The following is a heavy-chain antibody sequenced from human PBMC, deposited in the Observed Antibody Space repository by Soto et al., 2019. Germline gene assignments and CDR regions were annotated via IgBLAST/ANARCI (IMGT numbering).Heavy chain of an antibody. D-gene: IGHD2-2*01. J-gene: IGHJ4*02. CDR3: ARDCSSTSGVYYFDY. Sequence: GGSLRLSCAASGFTFSSYSMNWVRQAPGKGLEWVSSISSSSSYIYYADSVKGRFTISRDNAKNSLYLQMNSLRAEDTAVYYCARDCSSTSGVYYFDYWGQGTLVTVSS. V-gene: IGHV3-21*01. CDR2: ISSSSSYI. CDR1: GFTFSSYS.